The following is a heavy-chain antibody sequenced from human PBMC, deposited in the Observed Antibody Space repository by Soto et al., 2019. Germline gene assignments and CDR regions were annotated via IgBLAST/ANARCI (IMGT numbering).Heavy chain of an antibody. CDR2: IDKVGTDS. CDR1: EFTFSGRS. CDR3: ARGWFGPDV. D-gene: IGHD3-10*01. J-gene: IGHJ6*03. Sequence: EVQLVESGGGLVQPGGSLRLSCAASEFTFSGRSVHWVRQAPGKGLVWVAGIDKVGTDSSYADSVKGRFTSSRDNAKNTVYLQMNSLRVEDTAVYYCARGWFGPDVWGKGTTVTVSS. V-gene: IGHV3-74*01.